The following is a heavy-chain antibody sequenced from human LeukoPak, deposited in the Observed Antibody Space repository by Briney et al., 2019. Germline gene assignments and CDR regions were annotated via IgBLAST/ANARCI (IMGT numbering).Heavy chain of an antibody. CDR2: IYYSGST. D-gene: IGHD6-13*01. CDR3: ARVGIAAAGNWFDP. V-gene: IGHV4-61*08. CDR1: GGSINSGGYY. J-gene: IGHJ5*02. Sequence: SETLSLTYTVSGGSINSGGYYWGWIRQPPGKGLEWVGYIYYSGSTNYNPSLKSRVTISVDTSKNQFSLKLSSVTAADTAVYYCARVGIAAAGNWFDPWGQGTLVTVSS.